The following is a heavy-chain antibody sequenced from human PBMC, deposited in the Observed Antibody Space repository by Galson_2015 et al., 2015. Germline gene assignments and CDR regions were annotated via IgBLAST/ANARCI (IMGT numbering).Heavy chain of an antibody. CDR2: IYSGGST. Sequence: SLRLSCAASGFTFSDYYMSWIRQAPGKGLEWVTVIYSGGSTYYADSVKGRFTISRDNSKNTLYLQMNSLRAEDTAVYYCARDVGRFGDYWGQGTLVTVSS. V-gene: IGHV3-53*01. CDR3: ARDVGRFGDY. J-gene: IGHJ4*02. CDR1: GFTFSDYY. D-gene: IGHD3-16*01.